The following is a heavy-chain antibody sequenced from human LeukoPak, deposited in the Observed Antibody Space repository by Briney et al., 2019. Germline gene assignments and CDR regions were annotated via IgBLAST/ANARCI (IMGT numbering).Heavy chain of an antibody. J-gene: IGHJ4*02. V-gene: IGHV4-4*07. Sequence: PSETLSLTCDVSGGSISGYYWSWIRQPAGKGLEWIGRMYTSGGAMYTPSLRRQLTMSVDTPKNQISLELRSVSAADTAVYYCARHGGTRVTLVEVYYFDYWGQGTLVTVSS. CDR3: ARHGGTRVTLVEVYYFDY. CDR2: MYTSGGA. CDR1: GGSISGYY. D-gene: IGHD4-11*01.